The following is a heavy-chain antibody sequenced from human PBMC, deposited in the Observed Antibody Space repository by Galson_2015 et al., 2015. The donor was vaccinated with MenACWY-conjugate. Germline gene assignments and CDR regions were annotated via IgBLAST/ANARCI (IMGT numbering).Heavy chain of an antibody. CDR2: IKQDGSEK. Sequence: SLRLSCAASGFIFNNYWMSWVRQVPVKGPEWVANIKQDGSEKYYVDSVRGRFTISRDNAKNSLYLQMNSLRAEDTAVYYCARDLGFYCSRDDCYSPYWGQGTLVTVSS. CDR3: ARDLGFYCSRDDCYSPY. CDR1: GFIFNNYW. D-gene: IGHD2-15*01. J-gene: IGHJ4*02. V-gene: IGHV3-7*03.